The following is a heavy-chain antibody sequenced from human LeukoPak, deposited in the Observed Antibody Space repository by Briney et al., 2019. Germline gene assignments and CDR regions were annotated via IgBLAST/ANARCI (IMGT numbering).Heavy chain of an antibody. CDR3: AKRRATGVAGYIDY. CDR2: ISGSGGST. Sequence: GGSLRLSCAASGFTFSSYAMSWVRQVPGKGLEWVSAISGSGGSTYYADSVKGRFTISRDNSKNTLYLQMNSLRAEDTAVYYCAKRRATGVAGYIDYWGQGTLVTVSS. J-gene: IGHJ4*02. V-gene: IGHV3-23*01. D-gene: IGHD6-19*01. CDR1: GFTFSSYA.